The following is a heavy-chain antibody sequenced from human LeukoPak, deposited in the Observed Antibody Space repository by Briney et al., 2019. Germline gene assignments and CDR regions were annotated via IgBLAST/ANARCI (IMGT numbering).Heavy chain of an antibody. Sequence: PSETLSLTCTVSGGSISSSSYYWGWIRQPPGKGLEWIGTIYYSGSTYYKQSLKSRLTISVDTSKNQFSLKLSSVTGADTAVYYCARQGWELYNWFDPWGQGTLVTVSS. CDR1: GGSISSSSYY. D-gene: IGHD1-26*01. J-gene: IGHJ5*02. CDR3: ARQGWELYNWFDP. V-gene: IGHV4-39*01. CDR2: IYYSGST.